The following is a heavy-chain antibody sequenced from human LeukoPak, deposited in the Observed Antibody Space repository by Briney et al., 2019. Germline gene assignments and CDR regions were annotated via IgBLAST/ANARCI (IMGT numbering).Heavy chain of an antibody. CDR1: GYSISSGYY. Sequence: SETLSLTCTVSGYSISSGYYWGWIRQPPGKGLEWIGSIYHSGSTYYNPSLKSRVTISVDTSKNQFSLKLSSVTAADTAVYYCATIAVAGTKWGQGTLVTVSS. V-gene: IGHV4-38-2*02. J-gene: IGHJ4*02. D-gene: IGHD6-19*01. CDR3: ATIAVAGTK. CDR2: IYHSGST.